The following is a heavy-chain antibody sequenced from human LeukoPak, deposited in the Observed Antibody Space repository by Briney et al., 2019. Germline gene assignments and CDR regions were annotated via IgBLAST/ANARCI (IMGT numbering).Heavy chain of an antibody. CDR2: ISSNGGSA. CDR3: AKDKAIGYRSGGTCSYFDY. V-gene: IGHV3-23*01. CDR1: GFSFSAYA. J-gene: IGHJ4*02. Sequence: GGSLRLSCAASGFSFSAYAMSWVRQAPGKGLEWVSGISSNGGSAYYATSVKGRFTMSRDNSKNTLSLQMNSLRAEDTAVYYCAKDKAIGYRSGGTCSYFDYWGQGTLVTVSS. D-gene: IGHD2-15*01.